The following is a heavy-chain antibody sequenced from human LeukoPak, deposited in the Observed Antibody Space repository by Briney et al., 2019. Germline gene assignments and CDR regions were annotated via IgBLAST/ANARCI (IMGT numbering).Heavy chain of an antibody. V-gene: IGHV1-46*01. J-gene: IGHJ4*02. CDR3: ARDEARIVGAYLDY. CDR1: GYTFTSYY. CDR2: INPSGGST. Sequence: ASVKVSCKASGYTFTSYYMHWVRQAPGQELEWMGIINPSGGSTSYAQKFQGRVTVTRDMSTSTVYMELSSLRSEDTAVYYCARDEARIVGAYLDYWGQGTLVTVSS. D-gene: IGHD1-26*01.